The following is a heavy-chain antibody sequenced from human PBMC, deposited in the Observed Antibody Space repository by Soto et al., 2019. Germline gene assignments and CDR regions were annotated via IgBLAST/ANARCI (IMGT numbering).Heavy chain of an antibody. CDR1: GYTFTSYA. CDR2: INAGNGNT. CDR3: ARAPVRAAGRPNWLDP. J-gene: IGHJ5*02. D-gene: IGHD6-13*01. Sequence: ASVKVSCKASGYTFTSYAMHWVRQAPGQRLEWMGWINAGNGNTKYSQKFQGRVTITRDTSASTAYMELSSLRSEDTAVYYCARAPVRAAGRPNWLDPWGQGTLVTVSS. V-gene: IGHV1-3*01.